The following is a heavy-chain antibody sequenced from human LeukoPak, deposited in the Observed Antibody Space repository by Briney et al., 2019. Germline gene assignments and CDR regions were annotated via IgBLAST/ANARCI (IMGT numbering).Heavy chain of an antibody. CDR3: AKDNDYDSSGPLDY. V-gene: IGHV3-9*03. D-gene: IGHD3-22*01. J-gene: IGHJ4*02. Sequence: GRSLRLSCAASGFTFDDYAMHWVWQAPGKGLEWVSGISWNSGSIGYADSVKGRFTISRDNAKNSLYLQMNSLRAEDMALYYCAKDNDYDSSGPLDYWGQGTLVTVSS. CDR2: ISWNSGSI. CDR1: GFTFDDYA.